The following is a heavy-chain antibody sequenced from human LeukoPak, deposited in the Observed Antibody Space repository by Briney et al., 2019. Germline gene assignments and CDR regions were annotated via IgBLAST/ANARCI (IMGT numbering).Heavy chain of an antibody. CDR3: ARRVSETRITMVRGEIYGMDV. J-gene: IGHJ6*02. Sequence: SETLSLTCTVSGGSISSSSYYWGWIRQPPGKGLEWIGSIYYSGRTYYNPSLKSRVTISVDTSKNQFSLKLSSVTAADTAVYYCARRVSETRITMVRGEIYGMDVWGQGTTVTVSS. V-gene: IGHV4-39*01. D-gene: IGHD3-10*01. CDR1: GGSISSSSYY. CDR2: IYYSGRT.